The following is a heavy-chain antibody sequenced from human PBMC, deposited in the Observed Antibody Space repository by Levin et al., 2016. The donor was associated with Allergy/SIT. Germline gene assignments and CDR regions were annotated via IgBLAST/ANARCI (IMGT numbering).Heavy chain of an antibody. CDR3: AHSPAISGPVAFTFDI. Sequence: WIRQPPGKALEWLALIYWDDDKRYSPSLKSRLTITKDTSKNQVVITMTNMDPVDIATYYCAHSPAISGPVAFTFDIWGQGTMVTVSS. D-gene: IGHD1-20*01. CDR2: IYWDDDK. J-gene: IGHJ3*02. V-gene: IGHV2-5*02.